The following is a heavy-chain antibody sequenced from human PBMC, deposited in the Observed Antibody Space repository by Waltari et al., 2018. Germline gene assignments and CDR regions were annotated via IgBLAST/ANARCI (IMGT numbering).Heavy chain of an antibody. Sequence: EVQLLESGGDSVRPGGSLKLPCSAFGFMFTDYAMNWVRQTPEGRLEWIALIAVSADTTYYADSVRGRFIISRDNSRNTVSLQMYRLTAEDTAIYYCAKATMSSGEIDSWGQGTLVTVSS. V-gene: IGHV3-23*01. J-gene: IGHJ4*02. D-gene: IGHD3-10*02. CDR2: IAVSADTT. CDR1: GFMFTDYA. CDR3: AKATMSSGEIDS.